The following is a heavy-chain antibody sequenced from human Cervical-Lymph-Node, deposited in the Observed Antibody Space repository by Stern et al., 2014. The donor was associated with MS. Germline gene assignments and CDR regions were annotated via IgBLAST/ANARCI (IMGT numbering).Heavy chain of an antibody. V-gene: IGHV4-59*01. CDR2: IYNIGTT. J-gene: IGHJ6*02. D-gene: IGHD3-3*01. CDR3: ARDRLVSGGGFWYYGMDV. Sequence: QVQLQQSGPGLVRTSETLSLTCTVSGVSLIAYYWTWIRQSPGEGLEWVGNIYNIGTTHYNASLRSRVTISVDTSKNQFSLKLRSVTAADTAVYYCARDRLVSGGGFWYYGMDVWGQGTPVTVSS. CDR1: GVSLIAYY.